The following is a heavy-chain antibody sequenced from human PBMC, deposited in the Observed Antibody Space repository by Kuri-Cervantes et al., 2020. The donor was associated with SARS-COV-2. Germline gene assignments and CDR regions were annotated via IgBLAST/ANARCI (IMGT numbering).Heavy chain of an antibody. D-gene: IGHD1-26*01. V-gene: IGHV4-34*01. CDR3: ARVVPPHWFDP. CDR2: INHSGST. J-gene: IGHJ5*02. Sequence: ESLKISCAVYGGSFSGYYWSWIRQPPGKGLEWIGEINHSGSTNYNPSLKSRVTISVDTSKNQFSLKLSSVTAADTAVYYCARVVPPHWFDPWGQGTLVTVSS. CDR1: GGSFSGYY.